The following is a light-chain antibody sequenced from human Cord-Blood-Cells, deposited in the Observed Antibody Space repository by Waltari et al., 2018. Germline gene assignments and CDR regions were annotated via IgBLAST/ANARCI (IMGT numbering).Light chain of an antibody. CDR1: SSDVGGYNY. CDR3: CSYAGSYTP. CDR2: DVS. V-gene: IGLV2-11*01. J-gene: IGLJ1*01. Sequence: QSALTQPRSVSGSPGQSVTIPCTGTSSDVGGYNYVSWYQQHPGKAPKLMIYDVSKRPSGVPDRFSGSKSGNTASLTISGLQAEDEADYYCCSYAGSYTPFGTGTKVTVL.